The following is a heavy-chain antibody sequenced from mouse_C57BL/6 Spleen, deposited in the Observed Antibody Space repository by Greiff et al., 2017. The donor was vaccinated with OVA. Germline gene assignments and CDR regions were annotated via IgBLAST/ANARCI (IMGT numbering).Heavy chain of an antibody. CDR1: GYTFTSYW. Sequence: QVQLKESGAELVMPWASVKLSCKASGYTFTSYWMHWVKQRPGQGLEWIGEIDPSDSYTNYNQKFKGKSTLTVDKSSSTAYMQLSSLTSEDSAVYYCARRTTTGAMDYWGQGTSVTVSS. J-gene: IGHJ4*01. D-gene: IGHD1-1*01. V-gene: IGHV1-69*01. CDR3: ARRTTTGAMDY. CDR2: IDPSDSYT.